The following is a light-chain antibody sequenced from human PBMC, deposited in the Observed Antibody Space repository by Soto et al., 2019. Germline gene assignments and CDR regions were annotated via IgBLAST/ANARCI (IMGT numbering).Light chain of an antibody. Sequence: EIVLAQSPCTLSLSPGERATLSCGASQSFTSNYLAWYQQKPGQAPRLLIYGASTRATGIPDRFSGSGSGTDFTLTISRLEPEDFAVYYCHQYGSSPRTFGQGTKVDI. CDR3: HQYGSSPRT. CDR2: GAS. CDR1: QSFTSNY. J-gene: IGKJ1*01. V-gene: IGKV3-20*01.